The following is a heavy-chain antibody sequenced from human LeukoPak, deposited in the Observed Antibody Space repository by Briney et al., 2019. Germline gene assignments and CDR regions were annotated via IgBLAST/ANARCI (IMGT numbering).Heavy chain of an antibody. CDR3: ARDRGQSSGWYSPNDYYFDY. Sequence: GASVKVSCKASGYTFTGYYMHWVRQAPGQGLEWMGWINPNSGGTNYAQKLEGRVTMTRDTSISTAYMELSRLRSDDTAVYYCARDRGQSSGWYSPNDYYFDYWGQGTLVTVSS. D-gene: IGHD6-19*01. CDR1: GYTFTGYY. CDR2: INPNSGGT. J-gene: IGHJ4*02. V-gene: IGHV1-2*02.